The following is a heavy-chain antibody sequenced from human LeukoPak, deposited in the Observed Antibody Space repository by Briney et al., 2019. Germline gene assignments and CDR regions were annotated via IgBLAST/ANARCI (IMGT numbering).Heavy chain of an antibody. CDR2: ISGSGGST. CDR3: AKVGDGYNYGLYYFDY. CDR1: GFTFSSYA. Sequence: PGGSLRLSCAASGFTFSSYAMSWARHPPGKGLEWVSAISGSGGSTYYADPVKGRFTISRDNSKNTMYLQMTSPRAEDTAVYYCAKVGDGYNYGLYYFDYWGQGTLVTVAS. J-gene: IGHJ4*02. V-gene: IGHV3-23*01. D-gene: IGHD5-24*01.